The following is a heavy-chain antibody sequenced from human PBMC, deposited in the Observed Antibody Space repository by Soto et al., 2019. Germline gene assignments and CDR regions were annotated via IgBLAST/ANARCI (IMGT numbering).Heavy chain of an antibody. CDR1: GGSISSGGYY. CDR2: IYYSGST. CDR3: ARGSSSWYFDY. Sequence: SETLSLTCTVSGGSISSGGYYWSWIRQHPGKGLEWIGYIYYSGSTYDNPSLKSRVTISVDTSKNQFTLKLSSVTAADTAVYYCARGSSSWYFDYWGQGTLVTVSS. J-gene: IGHJ4*02. V-gene: IGHV4-31*03. D-gene: IGHD6-13*01.